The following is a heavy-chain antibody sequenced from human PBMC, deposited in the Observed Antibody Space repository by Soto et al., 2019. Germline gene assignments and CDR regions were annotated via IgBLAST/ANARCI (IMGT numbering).Heavy chain of an antibody. D-gene: IGHD3-22*01. CDR1: GFTFSSYA. CDR2: ISGSGGST. CDR3: AKDLAPYYYDSSGYTLGMDV. V-gene: IGHV3-23*01. Sequence: HPGGSLRLSCAASGFTFSSYAMSWVRQAPGKGLEWVSAISGSGGSTYYADSVKGRFTISRDNSKNTLYLQMNSLRAEDTAVYYFAKDLAPYYYDSSGYTLGMDVWGQGTTVTVSS. J-gene: IGHJ6*02.